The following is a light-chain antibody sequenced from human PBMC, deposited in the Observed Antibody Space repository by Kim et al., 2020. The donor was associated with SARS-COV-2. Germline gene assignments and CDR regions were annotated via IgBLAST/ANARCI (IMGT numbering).Light chain of an antibody. J-gene: IGKJ2*01. V-gene: IGKV3-15*01. CDR3: QQYNNWLS. CDR1: QSVSSN. Sequence: LSVSSGERATLSCRASQSVSSNLAWYQQKPGQAPRLLIYGASTRATGIPARFSGSGSGTEFTLTISSLQSEDFAVYYCQQYNNWLSFGQGTKLEIK. CDR2: GAS.